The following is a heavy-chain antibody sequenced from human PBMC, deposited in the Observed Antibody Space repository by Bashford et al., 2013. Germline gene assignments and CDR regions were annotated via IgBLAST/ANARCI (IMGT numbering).Heavy chain of an antibody. D-gene: IGHD5-18*01. CDR1: GYSFYKLF. CDR3: AGRWGAGQHTAYYFLYGVGV. CDR2: INPSDNSP. J-gene: IGHJ6*02. Sequence: VASVKVSCKASGYSFYKLFIFTGCGQAPGQGLEWMGIINPSDNSPSYAQKLKGRVTMTRDTSTDTVYMELSSLRSEDTAVYYCAGRWGAGQHTAYYFLYGVGVWGQGTTVTVSS. V-gene: IGHV1-46*04.